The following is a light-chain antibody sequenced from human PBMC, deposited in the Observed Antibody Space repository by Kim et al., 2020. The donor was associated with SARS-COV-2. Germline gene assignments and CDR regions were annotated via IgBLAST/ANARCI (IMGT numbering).Light chain of an antibody. V-gene: IGLV1-44*01. Sequence: GQRVTISCSGGSSNIGTYPVNWFQQLPGTAPQLLIHTSNQRPSGVPDRFSGSKSGTSASLAISGLQSEDEADYSCATWDDSLNGWVFGGGTKVTVL. CDR3: ATWDDSLNGWV. CDR2: TSN. CDR1: SSNIGTYP. J-gene: IGLJ3*02.